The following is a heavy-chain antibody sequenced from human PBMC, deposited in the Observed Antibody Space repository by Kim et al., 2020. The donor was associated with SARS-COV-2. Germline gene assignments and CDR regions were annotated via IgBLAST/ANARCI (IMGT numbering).Heavy chain of an antibody. Sequence: SETLSRTCAVYGGSFSGYYWSWIRQPPGKGLEWIGEINHSGSTNYNPSLKSRVTISVDTSKNQFSRKLSSVTAADTAVYYCARVRVQGLSHTWRYAFDIWGQGTMVTVSS. CDR3: ARVRVQGLSHTWRYAFDI. V-gene: IGHV4-34*01. CDR1: GGSFSGYY. CDR2: INHSGST. J-gene: IGHJ3*02. D-gene: IGHD3-10*01.